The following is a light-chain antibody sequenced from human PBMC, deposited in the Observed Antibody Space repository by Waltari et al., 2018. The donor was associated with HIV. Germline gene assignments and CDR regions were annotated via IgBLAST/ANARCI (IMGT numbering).Light chain of an antibody. CDR3: AAWDDSLNGWV. CDR2: SNN. J-gene: IGLJ3*02. V-gene: IGLV1-44*01. Sequence: QSVLTQPPSASGTPGQRVTISCSGSSSNIGSNTVNWYQQLPGTAPELLIYSNNQRPSGVPDRCPCSKSGTAASLAISGLQSEDEADYYCAAWDDSLNGWVFGGGTKLTVL. CDR1: SSNIGSNT.